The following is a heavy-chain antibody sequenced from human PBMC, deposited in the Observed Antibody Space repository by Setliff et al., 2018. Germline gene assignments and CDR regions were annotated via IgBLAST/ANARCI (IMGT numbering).Heavy chain of an antibody. CDR2: LSYTGRT. CDR3: AIPGYGDYFGYFRN. J-gene: IGHJ1*01. V-gene: IGHV4-39*02. CDR1: FSSLPPLLNY. Sequence: LSLPFPFSFSSLPPLLNYFSFIRHPPLQFLSCLFLLSYTGRTYYTPSLKSRVTISVDASKNHFSLKVHSLTVADTAVYYCAIPGYGDYFGYFRNWSQGTLVTVSS. D-gene: IGHD4-17*01.